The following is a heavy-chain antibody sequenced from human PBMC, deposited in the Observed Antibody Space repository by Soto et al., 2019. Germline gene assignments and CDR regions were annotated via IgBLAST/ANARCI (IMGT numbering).Heavy chain of an antibody. Sequence: SQTLSLTCAISGDTVSSSSASWHWIRQSPSRGLEWLGRTYYRSKWYNDYAASVNSRITINPDTSKNQFSLQLGSVTPEDTAVYYCARSFTWNYVNWGQGTLVTVLL. D-gene: IGHD1-7*01. V-gene: IGHV6-1*01. CDR2: TYYRSKWYN. CDR3: ARSFTWNYVN. J-gene: IGHJ4*02. CDR1: GDTVSSSSAS.